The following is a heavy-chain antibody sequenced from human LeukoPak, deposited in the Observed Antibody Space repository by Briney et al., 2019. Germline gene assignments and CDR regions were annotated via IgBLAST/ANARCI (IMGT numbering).Heavy chain of an antibody. CDR3: ASWTLRPWSSSWFGDAFDI. Sequence: PSETLSLTCTVSGGSISSYYWSWIRQPAGKGLEWIGRIYTSGSTNYNPSLKSRVTMSVDTSKNQFSLKLSSVTAADTAVYYCASWTLRPWSSSWFGDAFDIWGQGTMVTVSS. D-gene: IGHD6-13*01. CDR2: IYTSGST. J-gene: IGHJ3*02. V-gene: IGHV4-4*07. CDR1: GGSISSYY.